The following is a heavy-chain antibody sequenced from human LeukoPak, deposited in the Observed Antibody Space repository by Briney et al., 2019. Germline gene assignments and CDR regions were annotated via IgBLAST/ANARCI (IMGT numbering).Heavy chain of an antibody. CDR3: ARGGVLDAFDI. V-gene: IGHV3-30*04. CDR2: ISYDGSNK. CDR1: GFTFSSYA. Sequence: GGSLRLSCAASGFTFSSYAMHWVRQAPGKGLEWVAVISYDGSNKYYADSVKGRFTISRDNSKNTLYLQMNSLRAEDTAVYYCARGGVLDAFDIWGQGTMVTVSS. J-gene: IGHJ3*02. D-gene: IGHD1-1*01.